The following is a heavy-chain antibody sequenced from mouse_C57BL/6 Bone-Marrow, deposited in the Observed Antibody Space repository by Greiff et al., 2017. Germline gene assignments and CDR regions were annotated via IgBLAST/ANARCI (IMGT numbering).Heavy chain of an antibody. CDR2: IWSGGST. Sequence: VQLQQSGPGLVQPSQSLSITCTVSGFSLTSYGVHWVRQSPGKGLEWLGVIWSGGSTAYNAAFISRLSISKDNSKSQVFFKMNSLQADDTAIYYCASPIYYDYDGLDYWGQGTTLTVSS. J-gene: IGHJ2*01. V-gene: IGHV2-2*01. CDR3: ASPIYYDYDGLDY. D-gene: IGHD2-4*01. CDR1: GFSLTSYG.